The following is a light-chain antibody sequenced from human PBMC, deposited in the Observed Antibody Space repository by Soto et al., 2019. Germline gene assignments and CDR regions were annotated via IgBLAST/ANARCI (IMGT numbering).Light chain of an antibody. CDR1: QRVDDSH. CDR2: GAS. J-gene: IGKJ5*01. CDR3: QQYRMLPNT. Sequence: EIVLTQSPGTLSLSPGERATLSCRASQRVDDSHLAWYQLRPGQAPRLLIYGASTRATGIPDRFSGSGSGTDFSLMIRGLKPEDFAVYYCQQYRMLPNTFGRGARLEIK. V-gene: IGKV3-20*01.